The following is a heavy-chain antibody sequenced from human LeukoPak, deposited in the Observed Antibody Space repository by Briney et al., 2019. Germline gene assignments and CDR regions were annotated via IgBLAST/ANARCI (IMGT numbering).Heavy chain of an antibody. CDR1: GFTVSSNY. J-gene: IGHJ4*02. CDR3: ASANSSSWPHEYDY. Sequence: GGSLRLSCAASGFTVSSNYMSWVRQAPGKGLEWVSVIYSGGSTYYADSVKGRFTISRDNSKNTLYLQMNSLRAEDTAVYYCASANSSSWPHEYDYWGQGTLVTVSS. CDR2: IYSGGST. V-gene: IGHV3-53*01. D-gene: IGHD6-13*01.